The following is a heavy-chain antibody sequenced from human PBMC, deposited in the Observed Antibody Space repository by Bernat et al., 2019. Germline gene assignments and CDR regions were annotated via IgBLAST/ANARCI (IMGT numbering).Heavy chain of an antibody. V-gene: IGHV3-30-3*01. D-gene: IGHD5/OR15-5a*01. Sequence: QVQLVESGGGVVQPGRSLRLSCAASGFTFSSYAMHWVRQAPGKGLEWVAVISYDGSNKYYGDSVKGRFTIPRDNSKNTLYLQMNSLRAEDTAVFYCARDPIASRQLGYFDFWGRGTLVTVSA. CDR3: ARDPIASRQLGYFDF. CDR2: ISYDGSNK. CDR1: GFTFSSYA. J-gene: IGHJ2*01.